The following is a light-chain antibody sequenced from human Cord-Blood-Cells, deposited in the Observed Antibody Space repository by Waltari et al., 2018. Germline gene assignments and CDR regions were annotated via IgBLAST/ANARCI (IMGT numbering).Light chain of an antibody. CDR2: RNN. J-gene: IGLJ2*01. Sequence: QSVLTQPPSASGTPGQRVTISCSGTSSNIGSNYVSWYQQPPGTAPKLLTYRNNQRPSGVPDRFSGSKSGTSASLAISGLRSEDEADYYCAAWDDSLSGPVVFGGGTKLTVL. CDR1: SSNIGSNY. CDR3: AAWDDSLSGPVV. V-gene: IGLV1-47*01.